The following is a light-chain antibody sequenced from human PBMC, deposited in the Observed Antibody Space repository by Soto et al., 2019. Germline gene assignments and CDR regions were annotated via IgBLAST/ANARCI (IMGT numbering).Light chain of an antibody. V-gene: IGLV2-18*02. CDR3: SSFTSSSTYV. CDR1: NNDVGSYNR. J-gene: IGLJ1*01. Sequence: SVLTQPPSVFRCPGQSVTLSLPGNNNDVGSYNRVSWYQQPPGTAPKLMIYEVSNRPSGVPDRFSGSKSGNTASLTISGLQAEDEADYYCSSFTSSSTYVFGTGTKVT. CDR2: EVS.